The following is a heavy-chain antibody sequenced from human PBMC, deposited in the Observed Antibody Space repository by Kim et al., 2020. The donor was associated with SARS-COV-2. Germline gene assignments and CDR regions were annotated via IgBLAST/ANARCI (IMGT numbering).Heavy chain of an antibody. V-gene: IGHV3-23*01. J-gene: IGHJ4*02. CDR2: IDGSDGTT. Sequence: GGSPRLSCTTSGFTFFGHAMSWVRQAPGKGLEWVSSIDGSDGTTYYVDSVKGRFSISRDDSRNTLYLQMSALRADDTATYYCLKGGWGWIWDYWGQGTLVTVSS. CDR3: LKGGWGWIWDY. CDR1: GFTFFGHA. D-gene: IGHD2-21*01.